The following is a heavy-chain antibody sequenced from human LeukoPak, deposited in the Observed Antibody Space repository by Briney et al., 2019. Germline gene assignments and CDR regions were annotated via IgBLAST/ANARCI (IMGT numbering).Heavy chain of an antibody. CDR1: GYTFSGYY. J-gene: IGHJ1*01. Sequence: ASVKVSCKASGYTFSGYYMHWVRQAPGQGLEWMGWINPNSGGTNYAQKFQGRVTMTRDTSISTAYMELSRLRSDDTAVYYCARGYPLSTTAAGTYFQHWGQGTLITVSS. CDR3: ARGYPLSTTAAGTYFQH. D-gene: IGHD6-13*01. V-gene: IGHV1-2*02. CDR2: INPNSGGT.